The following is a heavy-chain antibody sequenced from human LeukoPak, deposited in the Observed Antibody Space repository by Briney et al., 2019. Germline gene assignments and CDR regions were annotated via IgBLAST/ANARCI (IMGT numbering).Heavy chain of an antibody. CDR3: AKVGSSDY. CDR2: ISGSGGST. CDR1: GFTFSRYA. V-gene: IGHV3-23*01. J-gene: IGHJ4*02. Sequence: GGSLRLSCAASGFTFSRYAMSWVRQAPGKGLEWVSGISGSGGSTDYADSVKGRFTIPRDNSKNTLYLQMNSLRAEDTAVYYCAKVGSSDYWGQGTLVTVSS.